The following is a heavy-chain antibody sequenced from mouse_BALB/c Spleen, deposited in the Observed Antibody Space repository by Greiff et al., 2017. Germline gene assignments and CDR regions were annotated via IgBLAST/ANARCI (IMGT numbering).Heavy chain of an antibody. V-gene: IGHV1-7*01. CDR1: GYTFTSYW. CDR3: ARNYRYDY. CDR2: INPSTGYT. J-gene: IGHJ2*01. D-gene: IGHD2-14*01. Sequence: VMLVESGAELAKPGASVKMSCKASGYTFTSYWMHWVKQRPGQGLEWIGYINPSTGYTEYNQKFKDKATLTADKSSSTAYMQLSSLTSEDSAVYYCARNYRYDYWGQGTTLTVSS.